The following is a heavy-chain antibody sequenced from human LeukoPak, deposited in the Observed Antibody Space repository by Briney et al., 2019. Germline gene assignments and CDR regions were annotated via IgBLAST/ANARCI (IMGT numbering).Heavy chain of an antibody. CDR3: ARDPITMVRGAGVRTFDY. V-gene: IGHV3-48*04. CDR2: ISSSSSTI. CDR1: GFTFSSYS. D-gene: IGHD3-10*01. J-gene: IGHJ4*02. Sequence: PGGSLRLSCAASGFTFSSYSMNWVRQAPGKGLEWVSYISSSSSTIYYADSVKGRFTISRDNAKNSLYLQMNSLRAEDTAVYYCARDPITMVRGAGVRTFDYWGQGTLVTVSS.